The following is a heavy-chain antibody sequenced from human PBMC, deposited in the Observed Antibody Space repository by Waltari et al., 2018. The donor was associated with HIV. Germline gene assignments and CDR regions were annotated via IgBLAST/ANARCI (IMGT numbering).Heavy chain of an antibody. CDR2: IIPTFGRA. J-gene: IGHJ4*02. CDR3: VSPGTYDSSGYYPYLAY. CDR1: GGSFGSLT. D-gene: IGHD3-22*01. V-gene: IGHV1-69*01. Sequence: QVQLVQSGSDVQTPGSSVKVSCAASGGSFGSLTFNWVRQAPGQGLEWLGGIIPTFGRAIYTQSLQARVTITADVSSSTVYLEVTGLTSEDTAVYYCVSPGTYDSSGYYPYLAYWGQGTPVTVSS.